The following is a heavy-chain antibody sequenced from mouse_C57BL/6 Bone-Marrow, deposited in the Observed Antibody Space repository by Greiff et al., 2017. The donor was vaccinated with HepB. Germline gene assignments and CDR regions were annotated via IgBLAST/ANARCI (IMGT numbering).Heavy chain of an antibody. CDR3: ARDREGYTDFDY. D-gene: IGHD3-2*02. Sequence: QVQLQQPGAELVMPGASVKLSCKASGYTFTSYWMHWVKQRPGQGLEWIGEIDPSDSYTNYNQKFKGKSTLTVDKSSSTAYMQLSSLTSEDSAVYYCARDREGYTDFDYWGQGTTLTVSS. V-gene: IGHV1-69*01. CDR1: GYTFTSYW. CDR2: IDPSDSYT. J-gene: IGHJ2*01.